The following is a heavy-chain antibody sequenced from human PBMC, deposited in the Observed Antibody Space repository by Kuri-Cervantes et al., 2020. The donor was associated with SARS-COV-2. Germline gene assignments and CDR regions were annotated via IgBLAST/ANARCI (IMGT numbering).Heavy chain of an antibody. V-gene: IGHV3-20*04. D-gene: IGHD1-1*01. CDR2: INWNGGST. CDR3: AKLSNWDDAFDT. Sequence: GESLKISCAASGFTFDDYGMSWVRQAPGKGLEWVSGINWNGGSTGYADSVKGRFTISRDNSKNTLYLQMNSLRAEDTAVYYCAKLSNWDDAFDTWGQGTMVTVSS. J-gene: IGHJ3*02. CDR1: GFTFDDYG.